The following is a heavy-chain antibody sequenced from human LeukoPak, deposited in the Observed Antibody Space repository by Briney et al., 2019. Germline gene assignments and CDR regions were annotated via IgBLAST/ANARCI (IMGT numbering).Heavy chain of an antibody. D-gene: IGHD1-1*01. CDR1: GFTFSSYS. Sequence: GGSLRLSCAASGFTFSSYSMNWVRQAPGKGLEWVSSISSSSSYIYYADSVKGRFTISRDNAKNSLYLQMNSLRAEDTAVYYCARDRRTVGRRQYYFDYWGQGTLVTVSS. CDR2: ISSSSSYI. V-gene: IGHV3-21*01. CDR3: ARDRRTVGRRQYYFDY. J-gene: IGHJ4*02.